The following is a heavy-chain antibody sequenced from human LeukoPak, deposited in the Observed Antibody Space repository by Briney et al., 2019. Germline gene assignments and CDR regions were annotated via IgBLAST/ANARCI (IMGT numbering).Heavy chain of an antibody. D-gene: IGHD3-22*01. J-gene: IGHJ4*02. CDR1: GFTFSSYS. CDR2: ISSSSYI. V-gene: IGHV3-21*01. Sequence: PGGSLRLSCAASGFTFSSYSMNWVRQAPGKGLEWVSSISSSSYIYYADSVKGRFTISRDNAKNSLYLQMNSLRAEDTAVYYCARADSGYDFYYDSSGYIDYWGQGTLVTVSS. CDR3: ARADSGYDFYYDSSGYIDY.